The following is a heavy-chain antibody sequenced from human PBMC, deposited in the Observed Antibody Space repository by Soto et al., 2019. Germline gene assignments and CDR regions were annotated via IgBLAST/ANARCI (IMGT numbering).Heavy chain of an antibody. Sequence: PSETLSLTCAVSGGSISSGGYSWSWIRQPPGKGLEWIGYIYYSGSTNYNPSLKSRVTISVDTSKNQFSLKLSSVTAADTAVYYCARARSGSYYNDFDYWGQGTLVTVSS. CDR2: IYYSGST. CDR1: GGSISSGGYS. D-gene: IGHD3-10*01. J-gene: IGHJ4*02. CDR3: ARARSGSYYNDFDY. V-gene: IGHV4-61*08.